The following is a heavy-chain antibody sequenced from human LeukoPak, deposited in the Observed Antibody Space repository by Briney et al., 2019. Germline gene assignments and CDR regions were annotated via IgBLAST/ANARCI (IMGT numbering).Heavy chain of an antibody. CDR2: IFDSGNS. Sequence: SETLSLTCAVYGGSFSGYYWSSIRQPPGKGLEWIGYIFDSGNSRFNPSLKTRATISEYTSKKQFSLNLYSVTAADTAVYCCARAKPDWNPPDYWGQGILVTVSS. CDR1: GGSFSGYY. V-gene: IGHV4-34*11. J-gene: IGHJ4*02. CDR3: ARAKPDWNPPDY. D-gene: IGHD1-1*01.